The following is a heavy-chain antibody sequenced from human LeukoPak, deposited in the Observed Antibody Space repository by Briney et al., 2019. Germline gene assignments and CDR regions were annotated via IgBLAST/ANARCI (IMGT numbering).Heavy chain of an antibody. Sequence: SETLSLTCTVSGGSISSYYWSWIRQPPGKGLEWIGYIYYSGSTNYNPSLKSRVTISVDTSENQFSLKLSSVTAADTAVYYCARRGHSGYFDYWGQGTLVTVSS. D-gene: IGHD1-26*01. CDR2: IYYSGST. J-gene: IGHJ4*02. CDR3: ARRGHSGYFDY. CDR1: GGSISSYY. V-gene: IGHV4-59*08.